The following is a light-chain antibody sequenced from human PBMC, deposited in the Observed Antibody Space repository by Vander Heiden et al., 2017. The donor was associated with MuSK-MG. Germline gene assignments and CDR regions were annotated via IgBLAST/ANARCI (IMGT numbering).Light chain of an antibody. Sequence: EIVFTHSPPTLSLSPGERATLSCRASQRINVYLAWYHQKPGQAPRLLIYAASNRAPGIPARFSGSGSGTDFSLTISGLEPEDFAVYYCLLRSDWAFTFGLGTKVEIK. J-gene: IGKJ3*01. CDR1: QRINVY. CDR2: AAS. CDR3: LLRSDWAFT. V-gene: IGKV3-11*01.